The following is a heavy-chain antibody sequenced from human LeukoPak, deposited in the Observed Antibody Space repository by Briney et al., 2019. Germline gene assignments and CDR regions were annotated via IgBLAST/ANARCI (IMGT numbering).Heavy chain of an antibody. CDR3: ATNILVRDIINWFDP. J-gene: IGHJ5*02. D-gene: IGHD3-10*01. CDR2: IKPNSGDT. V-gene: IGHV1-2*02. CDR1: GYTFTGYY. Sequence: RASVKASCKASGYTFTGYYMHWVRQAPGQGLEWMGWIKPNSGDTRSAQKFQGRVIMTRDTSTGTAYMELSSLRYDDTAVYYCATNILVRDIINWFDPWGQGTLVTVSS.